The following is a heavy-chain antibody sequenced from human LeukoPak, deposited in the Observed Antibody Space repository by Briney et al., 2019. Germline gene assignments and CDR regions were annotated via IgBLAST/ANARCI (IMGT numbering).Heavy chain of an antibody. Sequence: SETLSLTCTVSGGSFSSSSYYWGWIRQPPGKGLEWIGSIYYSGSTYYNPSLKSRVTISVDTSKNQFSLKLSSVTAADTAVYYCANGTAVAGTEYYFDYWGQGTLVTVSS. CDR1: GGSFSSSSYY. J-gene: IGHJ4*02. V-gene: IGHV4-39*07. CDR2: IYYSGST. CDR3: ANGTAVAGTEYYFDY. D-gene: IGHD6-19*01.